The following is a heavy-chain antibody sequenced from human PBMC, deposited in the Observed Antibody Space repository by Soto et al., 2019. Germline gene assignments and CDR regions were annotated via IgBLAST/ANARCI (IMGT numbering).Heavy chain of an antibody. CDR2: IYWDDDT. V-gene: IGHV2-5*02. CDR1: GFSLSSDGVG. Sequence: QITLKESGPTVVKPTQTLTLTCTFSGFSLSSDGVGVGWLRQPPRKAPEWLALIYWDDDTRYSPSLKSRLTITKDTSKNQVSLTITNMDPVDTATYYCAHSSLHYKKGFDPWGQGTLVTVSS. CDR3: AHSSLHYKKGFDP. D-gene: IGHD4-4*01. J-gene: IGHJ5*02.